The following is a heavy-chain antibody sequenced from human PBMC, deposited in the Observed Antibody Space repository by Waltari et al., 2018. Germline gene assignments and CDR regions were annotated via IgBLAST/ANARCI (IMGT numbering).Heavy chain of an antibody. D-gene: IGHD1-7*01. CDR1: GGSISSGDYS. V-gene: IGHV4-61*02. Sequence: QVQLQESGPGLVKPSQTLSLTCSVSGGSISSGDYSWSWIRQTAGKGLEWIGRMYASGKTNDNPSLESRVTRSVDTSQNQFCLRLSSVTAADTAVYYCARWRNFAVFDYWGQGMLVTVSS. CDR3: ARWRNFAVFDY. J-gene: IGHJ4*02. CDR2: MYASGKT.